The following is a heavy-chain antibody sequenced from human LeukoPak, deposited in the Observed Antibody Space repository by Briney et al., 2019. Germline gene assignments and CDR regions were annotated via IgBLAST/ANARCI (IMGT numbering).Heavy chain of an antibody. CDR1: GYTFTGYY. V-gene: IGHV1-2*04. Sequence: ASVKVSCKASGYTFTGYYMHWVRQAPGQGLEWMGWINPNSGGTNYAQKFQGWVTMTRDTSISTAYMELSRLRYDDTAVYYRARGVGDSSGYFAFDIWGQGTMVTVSS. CDR2: INPNSGGT. CDR3: ARGVGDSSGYFAFDI. D-gene: IGHD3-22*01. J-gene: IGHJ3*02.